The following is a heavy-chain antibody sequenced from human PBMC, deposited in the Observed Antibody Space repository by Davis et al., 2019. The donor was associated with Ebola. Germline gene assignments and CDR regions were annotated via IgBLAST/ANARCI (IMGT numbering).Heavy chain of an antibody. CDR1: GFTVRSTY. CDR2: IYSGGTTRYA. J-gene: IGHJ6*02. CDR3: ASQLHRMGYYYGMDL. Sequence: GESLKLSCAASGFTVRSTYMSWVRQAPGKGLEWVSVIYSGGTTRYADYADSVKGRFTISRDDSKNTLYLQMNSLRNEDTGIYYCASQLHRMGYYYGMDLWGQGTTVIVTS. V-gene: IGHV3-66*04. D-gene: IGHD6-13*01.